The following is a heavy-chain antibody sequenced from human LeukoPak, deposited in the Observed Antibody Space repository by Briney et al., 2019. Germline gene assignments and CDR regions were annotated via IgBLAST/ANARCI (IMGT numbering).Heavy chain of an antibody. J-gene: IGHJ5*02. V-gene: IGHV4-34*01. CDR3: ASISRGWPESGHPNWFDL. CDR1: GGSFSGYY. CDR2: INHSGST. Sequence: SETLSLTCAVYGGSFSGYYWSWIRQPPGKGLEWIGEINHSGSTNYNPSLKSRVTISVDTSKNQFSLKLSSVTAADTAVYYCASISRGWPESGHPNWFDLWGQGTLVTVSS. D-gene: IGHD6-19*01.